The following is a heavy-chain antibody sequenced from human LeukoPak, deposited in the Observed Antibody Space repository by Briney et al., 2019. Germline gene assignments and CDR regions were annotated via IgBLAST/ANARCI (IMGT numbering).Heavy chain of an antibody. D-gene: IGHD1-20*01. Sequence: GGSLRLSCAASGFTFSRYWMSWARKAPGKGMEWVANKKQDGSEKYYVDSVKGRFTISRDNAKNSLYLQMNSLRAEDTAVYYCARDQPGGNWNAGHYFDYWGRGTLVTVSS. CDR2: KKQDGSEK. CDR3: ARDQPGGNWNAGHYFDY. V-gene: IGHV3-7*01. J-gene: IGHJ4*02. CDR1: GFTFSRYW.